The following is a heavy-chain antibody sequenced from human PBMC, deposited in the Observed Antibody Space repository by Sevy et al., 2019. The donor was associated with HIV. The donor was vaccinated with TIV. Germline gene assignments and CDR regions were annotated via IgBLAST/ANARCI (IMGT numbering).Heavy chain of an antibody. CDR2: IKQDGSEN. V-gene: IGHV3-7*03. CDR3: ARDQPSTAPVDY. D-gene: IGHD2-21*02. CDR1: GFTFSNFW. J-gene: IGHJ4*02. Sequence: GGSLRLSCAASGFTFSNFWMSWVRQAPGKGLELVANIKQDGSENFYADSVKGRFTISRDNVKNSLFLQMNNLRVEETTVYYCARDQPSTAPVDYWGQGTLVTVSS.